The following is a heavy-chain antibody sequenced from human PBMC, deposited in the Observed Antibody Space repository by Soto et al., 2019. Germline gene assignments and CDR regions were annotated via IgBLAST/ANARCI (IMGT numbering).Heavy chain of an antibody. J-gene: IGHJ3*02. CDR1: GGSISSGGYS. Sequence: PSETLALTCAVYGGSISSGGYSWSWIRQPPGKGLEWIGYIYHSGSTYYNPSLKSRVTISVDRSKNQFSLKLSSVTAADTAVYYCARRRGCSGGSCYSRSAFDIWGQGTMVT. V-gene: IGHV4-30-2*01. D-gene: IGHD2-15*01. CDR3: ARRRGCSGGSCYSRSAFDI. CDR2: IYHSGST.